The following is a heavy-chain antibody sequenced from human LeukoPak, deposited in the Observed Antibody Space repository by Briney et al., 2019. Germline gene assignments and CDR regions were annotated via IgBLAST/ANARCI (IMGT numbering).Heavy chain of an antibody. CDR2: IGASGGDI. CDR3: ARDPNWGSGY. D-gene: IGHD7-27*01. J-gene: IGHJ4*02. V-gene: IGHV3-23*01. CDR1: GFTFSSYT. Sequence: GGSLRLSCATSGFTFSSYTMIWVRQAPGKGLEWVSIIGASGGDIHYADSVKGRFSISRDNPKNTLTLQMNGLRVDDTAVYYCARDPNWGSGYWGQGTLVTVSS.